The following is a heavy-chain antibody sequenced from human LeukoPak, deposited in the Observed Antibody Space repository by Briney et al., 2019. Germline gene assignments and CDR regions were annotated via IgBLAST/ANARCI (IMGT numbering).Heavy chain of an antibody. CDR3: ARHEVRGVINLDY. V-gene: IGHV4-34*01. J-gene: IGHJ4*02. D-gene: IGHD3-10*01. CDR2: INHSGST. CDR1: GGSLSGYY. Sequence: PSEALSLTCAVYGGSLSGYYWNWIRQSPGKGLEWIGEINHSGSTNYNPSLKSRVTISVDTSKNQFSLKLSSVTAADTAVYYCARHEVRGVINLDYWGQGTLVTVSS.